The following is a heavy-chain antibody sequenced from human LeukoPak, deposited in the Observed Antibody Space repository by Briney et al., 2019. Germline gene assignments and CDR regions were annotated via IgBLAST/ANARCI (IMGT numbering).Heavy chain of an antibody. CDR3: ARVPPGLAAAGSYFFDS. CDR2: IYYSGST. CDR1: GGSISSGGYY. Sequence: PSETLSLTCTVSGGSISSGGYYWSWIRQHPGKGLEWIGYIYYSGSTYYNPSLESRVTISVDTSKNQFSLKLSSVTAADTAVYYCARVPPGLAAAGSYFFDSWGQGTLVTVSS. J-gene: IGHJ4*02. V-gene: IGHV4-31*03. D-gene: IGHD6-13*01.